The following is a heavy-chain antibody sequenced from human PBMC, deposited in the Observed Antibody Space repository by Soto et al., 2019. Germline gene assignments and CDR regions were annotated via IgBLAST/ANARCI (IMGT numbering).Heavy chain of an antibody. V-gene: IGHV3-30-3*01. CDR3: ASLNGVVYYYGMDV. Sequence: GGSLRLSCAASGFTFSSYAMHWVRQAPGKGLEWVAVISYDGSNKYYADSVKGRFTISRDNSKNTLYLQMNSLRAEDTAVYYCASLNGVVYYYGMDVWGKGTTVTVSS. D-gene: IGHD4-17*01. CDR2: ISYDGSNK. J-gene: IGHJ6*04. CDR1: GFTFSSYA.